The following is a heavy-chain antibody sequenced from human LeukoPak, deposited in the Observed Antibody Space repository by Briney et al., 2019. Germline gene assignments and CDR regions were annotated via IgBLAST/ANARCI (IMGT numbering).Heavy chain of an antibody. J-gene: IGHJ4*02. CDR2: ISGSSGTI. CDR3: VGFGAYGGL. V-gene: IGHV3-48*01. Sequence: GGSLRLSCAASGFSFNDYDMHWVRQGKGKGLDWVSYISGSSGTIHYADSVRGRFTISRDNVKKSLYLYMNNLGAEDTAVYYCVGFGAYGGLWGQGTVVTVSP. CDR1: GFSFNDYD. D-gene: IGHD4-23*01.